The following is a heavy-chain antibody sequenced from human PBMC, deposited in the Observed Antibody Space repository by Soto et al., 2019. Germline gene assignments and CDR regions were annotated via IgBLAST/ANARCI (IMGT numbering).Heavy chain of an antibody. CDR3: ARDLPGITGTPDAFDI. Sequence: GGSLRLSCAASGFTFSSNYMSWVRQAPGKGLEWVSVIYSGGSTYYADSVKGRFTISRDNSKNTLYLQMNSLRAEDTAVYYCARDLPGITGTPDAFDIWGQGTMVTVSS. CDR1: GFTFSSNY. V-gene: IGHV3-66*01. CDR2: IYSGGST. D-gene: IGHD1-7*01. J-gene: IGHJ3*02.